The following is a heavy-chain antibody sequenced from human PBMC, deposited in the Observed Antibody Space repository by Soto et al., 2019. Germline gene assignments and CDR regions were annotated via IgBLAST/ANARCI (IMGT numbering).Heavy chain of an antibody. CDR1: GGTFSNYA. J-gene: IGHJ5*02. D-gene: IGHD5-12*01. Sequence: GASVKVSCKASGGTFSNYAISWVRQAPGQGLEWMGGIIPIFGTANYAQKFQGRVTITADESTSTAYMELSSLRSEDTAVYYCARDGFSGYDFLNWFDPWGQGTLVTFSS. V-gene: IGHV1-69*13. CDR3: ARDGFSGYDFLNWFDP. CDR2: IIPIFGTA.